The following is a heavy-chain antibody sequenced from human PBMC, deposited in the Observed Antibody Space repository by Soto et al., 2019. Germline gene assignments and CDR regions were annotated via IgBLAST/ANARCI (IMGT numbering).Heavy chain of an antibody. Sequence: RASVKVSCKASGYTFTSYGISWVRQAPGQGLEWMGWISAYNGNTNYAQKLQGRVTMTTDTSTSTAYMELRSLRSDDTAVYYCARDVMYYYDSSGYYYPFDYWGQGTLVTVSS. J-gene: IGHJ4*02. CDR3: ARDVMYYYDSSGYYYPFDY. CDR2: ISAYNGNT. CDR1: GYTFTSYG. V-gene: IGHV1-18*04. D-gene: IGHD3-22*01.